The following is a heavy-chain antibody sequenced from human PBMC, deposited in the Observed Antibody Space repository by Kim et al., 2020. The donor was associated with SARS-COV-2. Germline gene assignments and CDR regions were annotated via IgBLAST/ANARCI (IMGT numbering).Heavy chain of an antibody. CDR2: INRGEGT. Sequence: SETLSLTCAVYGGSLSGYYGSWIRQSPGKGLEWIGQINRGEGTNYKPTFKSRVTMSIEMSKSQFSLKLSSVTEADTTIYNCARIRTYCTGGSCSPSNLAHWGQGTLVTLSA. CDR1: GGSLSGYY. J-gene: IGHJ4*02. CDR3: ARIRTYCTGGSCSPSNLAH. V-gene: IGHV4-34*01. D-gene: IGHD2-15*01.